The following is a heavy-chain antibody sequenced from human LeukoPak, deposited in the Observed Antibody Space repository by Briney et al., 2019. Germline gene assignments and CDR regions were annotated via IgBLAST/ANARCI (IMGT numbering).Heavy chain of an antibody. CDR1: GDSISSSGYY. CDR2: IYYSGST. CDR3: ARHFSRTRDIDY. J-gene: IGHJ4*02. V-gene: IGHV4-39*01. D-gene: IGHD1/OR15-1a*01. Sequence: SETLSLTCTVSGDSISSSGYYYWASIRQPPGKGLEWIGSIYYSGSTYYNPSLKGRVTISVDTSKNQFSLKLSSVTAADTVVYYCARHFSRTRDIDYWGQGTLVTVSS.